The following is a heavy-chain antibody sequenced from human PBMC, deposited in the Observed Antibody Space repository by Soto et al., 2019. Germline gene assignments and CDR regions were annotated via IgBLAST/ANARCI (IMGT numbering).Heavy chain of an antibody. CDR1: GFTFSRYA. J-gene: IGHJ4*02. V-gene: IGHV3-30*04. CDR3: ARSRNSAVADSFDF. CDR2: ISRDGKNK. D-gene: IGHD3-10*01. Sequence: GSLRLSCAGSGFTFSRYAIHWVRQAPGKGLEWVAVISRDGKNKYYVDSVKGRFTVSRDDSQNTLYLHMNSLRREDTAVYYCARSRNSAVADSFDFWGQGTLVTSPQ.